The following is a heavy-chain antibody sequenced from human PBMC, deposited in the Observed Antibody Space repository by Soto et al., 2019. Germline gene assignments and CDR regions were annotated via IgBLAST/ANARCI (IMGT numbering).Heavy chain of an antibody. Sequence: GESLKISCAASGFTFSSYAMSWVRQAPGMGLEWVSAISGSGGSTYYADSVKGRFTFSRDNSKNMLYLQMNSLRAEDTAVYYCAKRGGYCSSTSCDYYYYMDVWGKGTTVTVSS. V-gene: IGHV3-23*01. J-gene: IGHJ6*03. CDR3: AKRGGYCSSTSCDYYYYMDV. CDR1: GFTFSSYA. CDR2: ISGSGGST. D-gene: IGHD2-2*01.